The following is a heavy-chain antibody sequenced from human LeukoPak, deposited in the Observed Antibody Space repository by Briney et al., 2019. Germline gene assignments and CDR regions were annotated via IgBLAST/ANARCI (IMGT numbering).Heavy chain of an antibody. CDR3: ARDQGSSYDY. CDR1: GFTFSGSA. Sequence: GGSLRLSCAASGFTFSGSAMTWVRQAPGKGLEWVSTISGSGGSAYYADSVRGRFTISRDNAKNTLYLQMNSLRAEDTAVYYCARDQGSSYDYWGQGTLVTVSS. J-gene: IGHJ4*02. D-gene: IGHD3-10*01. V-gene: IGHV3-23*01. CDR2: ISGSGGSA.